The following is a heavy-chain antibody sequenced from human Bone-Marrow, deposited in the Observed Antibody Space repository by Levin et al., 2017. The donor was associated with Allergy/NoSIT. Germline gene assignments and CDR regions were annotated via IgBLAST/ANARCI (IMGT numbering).Heavy chain of an antibody. D-gene: IGHD3-3*01. CDR1: GGSISGYY. CDR2: IYYSGTT. CDR3: ASGGWYFDL. V-gene: IGHV4-59*08. J-gene: IGHJ2*01. Sequence: SQTLSLTCTVSGGSISGYYWSWIRQPPGKGLEWIGYIYYSGTTNYNPSLKSRVTISVDTSKNHFSLKLSSVTAADTAVYYCASGGWYFDLWGRGTLVTVSS.